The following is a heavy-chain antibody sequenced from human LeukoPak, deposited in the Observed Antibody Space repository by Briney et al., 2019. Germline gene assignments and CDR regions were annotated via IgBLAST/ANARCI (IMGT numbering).Heavy chain of an antibody. D-gene: IGHD3-10*01. CDR1: GYTFTSYD. CDR3: ARGFARVQFLYYYGSGSYYNWFDP. J-gene: IGHJ5*02. V-gene: IGHV1-8*01. Sequence: GASVKVSCKASGYTFTSYDINWVRQATGQGLEWMGWMNPNSGNTGYAQKFQGRVTMTRNTSISTACMELSSLRSEDTAVYYCARGFARVQFLYYYGSGSYYNWFDPWGQGTLVTVSS. CDR2: MNPNSGNT.